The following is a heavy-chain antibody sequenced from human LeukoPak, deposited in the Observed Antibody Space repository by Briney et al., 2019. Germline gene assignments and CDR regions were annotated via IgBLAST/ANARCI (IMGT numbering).Heavy chain of an antibody. D-gene: IGHD4-11*01. Sequence: GGSLRLSCEATGFSFSSSAMSWVRHAPGKGMEWVSAISGSAGSTYYADSVKGRFTISRDNSKNTLYLQMNSLRAEDTAVYYCAKVSKDYCYYMDVWGKGTTVTVSS. CDR3: AKVSKDYCYYMDV. V-gene: IGHV3-23*01. CDR1: GFSFSSSA. CDR2: ISGSAGST. J-gene: IGHJ6*03.